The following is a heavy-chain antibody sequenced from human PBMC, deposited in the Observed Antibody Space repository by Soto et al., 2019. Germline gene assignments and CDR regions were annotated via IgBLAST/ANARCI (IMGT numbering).Heavy chain of an antibody. CDR2: IKGDSSEK. J-gene: IGHJ4*02. D-gene: IGHD1-26*01. CDR1: GFAVGSYC. V-gene: IGHV3-7*01. CDR3: ARGRLRATPD. Sequence: XECLRLYCAASGFAVGSYCVSWVRQAPGKGLEWLGTIKGDSSEKKYVASVRGRFTISRDNAKNSLYLQMNSLRAEDTAVYYCARGRLRATPDWGQGTLVTVSS.